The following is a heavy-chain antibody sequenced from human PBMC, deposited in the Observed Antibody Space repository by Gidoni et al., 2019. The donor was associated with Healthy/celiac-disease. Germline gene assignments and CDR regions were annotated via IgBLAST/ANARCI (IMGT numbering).Heavy chain of an antibody. J-gene: IGHJ4*02. D-gene: IGHD3-9*01. CDR2: ISNDGNNE. V-gene: IGHV3-30*03. CDR3: ARDDQARADILTGYSFHY. Sequence: QVQLVESGGGVVQPGRSLRLSCAASGFPFSAYDIQWVRQSPGKGMGFVSVISNDGNNEHYADSVKGRFPISRDNSKNTLFLQMNSLRSEDTAVYYCARDDQARADILTGYSFHYWGQGTLVTVSS. CDR1: GFPFSAYD.